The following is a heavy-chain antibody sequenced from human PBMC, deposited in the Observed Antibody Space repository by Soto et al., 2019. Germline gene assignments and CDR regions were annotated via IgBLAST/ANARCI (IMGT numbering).Heavy chain of an antibody. Sequence: QVQLVQSGAEVKKPGSSVKVSCKASGGTFSSYAISWVRQAPGQGLEWMGGIFPIFGTANYAQKFQGRVPITADESTSTAYMELSSLRSEDRAVYYCAGSDSSGYSAYFWGQGTLVTVSS. V-gene: IGHV1-69*12. CDR3: AGSDSSGYSAYF. D-gene: IGHD3-22*01. CDR2: IFPIFGTA. CDR1: GGTFSSYA. J-gene: IGHJ4*02.